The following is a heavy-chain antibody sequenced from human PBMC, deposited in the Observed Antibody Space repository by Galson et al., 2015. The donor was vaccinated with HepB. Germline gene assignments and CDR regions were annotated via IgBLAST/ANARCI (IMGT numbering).Heavy chain of an antibody. CDR1: GSTFSNYA. V-gene: IGHV3-30-3*01. J-gene: IGHJ5*02. D-gene: IGHD6-19*01. Sequence: SLRLSCAASGSTFSNYAMHWVRQAPGKGLEWVTGISYDGYRKYYADSVRGRFTISRDNSKNTLYVQMNSLRAEDTAVYYCTRLSEAVAGTDAWGQGTLVTVSS. CDR2: ISYDGYRK. CDR3: TRLSEAVAGTDA.